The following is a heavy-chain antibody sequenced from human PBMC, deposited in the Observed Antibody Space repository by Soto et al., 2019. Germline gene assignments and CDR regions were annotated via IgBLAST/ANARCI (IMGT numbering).Heavy chain of an antibody. CDR1: GYHFTRYY. Sequence: ASVKVSCKTSGYHFTRYYIHWVRQAPGKGLEWMGIINPTGGRATYAQKFQGRVSMTEDTSTATVHMELTSLRSEDTAVYYCATLPMITFGGVPDAFDIWGQGTMVTVSS. D-gene: IGHD3-16*01. CDR2: INPTGGRA. CDR3: ATLPMITFGGVPDAFDI. J-gene: IGHJ3*02. V-gene: IGHV1-46*01.